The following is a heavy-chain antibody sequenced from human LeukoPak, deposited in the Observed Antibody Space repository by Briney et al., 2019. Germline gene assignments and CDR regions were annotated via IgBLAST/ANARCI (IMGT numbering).Heavy chain of an antibody. CDR1: GFTFSSYG. D-gene: IGHD3-22*01. CDR3: AKDRHSSGYYCDY. V-gene: IGHV3-30*18. CDR2: ISYDGGNK. Sequence: PGGSLRLSCAASGFTFSSYGMHWVRQAPGKGLEWVALISYDGGNKYYADSVKGRFTISRDNSKNTLYLQMNSLRAEDTAVYYCAKDRHSSGYYCDYWGQGTLVTVSS. J-gene: IGHJ4*02.